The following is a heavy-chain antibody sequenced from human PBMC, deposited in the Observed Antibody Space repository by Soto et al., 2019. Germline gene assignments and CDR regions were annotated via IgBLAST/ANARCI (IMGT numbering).Heavy chain of an antibody. D-gene: IGHD3-9*01. CDR2: ISYDGSNK. V-gene: IGHV3-30-3*01. Sequence: GGSLRLSCAASGFTFSSYAMHWVRQAPGKGLEWVAIISYDGSNKYYADSVKGRFTISRDNSKNTLYLQMNSLRAEDTAVYYCAKGHYDILTGYLNYWGQGTLVTVSS. J-gene: IGHJ4*02. CDR3: AKGHYDILTGYLNY. CDR1: GFTFSSYA.